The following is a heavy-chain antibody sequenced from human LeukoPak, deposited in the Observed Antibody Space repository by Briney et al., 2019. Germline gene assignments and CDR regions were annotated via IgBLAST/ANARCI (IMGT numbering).Heavy chain of an antibody. V-gene: IGHV2-70*11. CDR3: ARSTGGDPSDFQH. D-gene: IGHD2-21*02. Sequence: GPTLVNPAQTRTLTCTFWGWSRRTRGMGVRWIRQPPGKALEWLTRIDWDDDKYYSTSLNTTLTISKHPSKNQVVLTMPNMDPVDTATYYCARSTGGDPSDFQHWGQGTLVTVSS. CDR1: GWSRRTRGMG. J-gene: IGHJ1*01. CDR2: IDWDDDK.